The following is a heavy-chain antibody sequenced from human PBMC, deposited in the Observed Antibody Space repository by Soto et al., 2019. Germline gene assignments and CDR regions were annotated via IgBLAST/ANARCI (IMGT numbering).Heavy chain of an antibody. CDR3: ARNRSYGLDV. CDR1: GFAFSDFY. Sequence: QVQLVESGGGLVKPGGSLRLSCAASGFAFSDFYMSWIRQAPGKGLEWVSYISNSGSYTMDADSVKGRFVLSRDNARNSVFLQMTSLSVEDTAVYYCARNRSYGLDVWGQGTTVTVSS. V-gene: IGHV3-11*06. J-gene: IGHJ6*02. CDR2: ISNSGSYT.